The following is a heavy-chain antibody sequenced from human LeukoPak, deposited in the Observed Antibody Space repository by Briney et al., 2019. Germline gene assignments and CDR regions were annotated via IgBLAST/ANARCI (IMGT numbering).Heavy chain of an antibody. V-gene: IGHV6-1*01. J-gene: IGHJ4*02. CDR1: GDSVSSNGAA. D-gene: IGHD2-2*02. CDR2: TYYRSEWYN. CDR3: ARGQYRAFDY. Sequence: SQTLSLTCAISGDSVSSNGAAWNWIRQSPSRGLEWLGRTYYRSEWYNGYAVSVKSRITINPDTSNNQFSLQLNSVTPEDTAVYYCARGQYRAFDYWGQGTLVTVSS.